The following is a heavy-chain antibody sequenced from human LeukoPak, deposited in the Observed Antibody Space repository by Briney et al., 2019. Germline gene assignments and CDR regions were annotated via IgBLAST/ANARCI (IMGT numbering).Heavy chain of an antibody. Sequence: GGSLRLSCAASGFTFSSYAMHWVRQAPGEGLEWVAVISYDGSNKYYADSVKGRLTISRDNSKNTLYLQMNSLRAEDTAVYYCASPTRRDGYNLDYWGQGTLVTVSS. CDR2: ISYDGSNK. CDR3: ASPTRRDGYNLDY. CDR1: GFTFSSYA. V-gene: IGHV3-30-3*01. D-gene: IGHD5-24*01. J-gene: IGHJ4*02.